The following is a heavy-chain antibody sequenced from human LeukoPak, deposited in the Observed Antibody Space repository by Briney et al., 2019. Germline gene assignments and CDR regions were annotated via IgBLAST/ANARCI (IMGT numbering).Heavy chain of an antibody. CDR2: MNSAGTTI. CDR1: GFTISGFW. Sequence: GGSLRLSCAASGFTISGFWMHWVCQVPGEGLVWVARMNSAGTTINYSDSVKGRFTISRDNVRNTLHLQMNNLSLEDTAVYFCIREVQVRASASLGLWGRGTLVTVS. CDR3: IREVQVRASASLGL. J-gene: IGHJ4*01. D-gene: IGHD1-1*01. V-gene: IGHV3-74*01.